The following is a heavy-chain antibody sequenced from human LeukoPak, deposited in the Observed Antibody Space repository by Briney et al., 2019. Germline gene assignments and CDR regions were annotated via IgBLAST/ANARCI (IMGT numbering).Heavy chain of an antibody. J-gene: IGHJ4*02. Sequence: PGRSLRLSCAASGFTFDDYAMHWVRQAPGKGLEWVSGISWNSGSIGYADSVKGRITISRDNAKNSLYLQMNSLRAEDTALYYCAKDFDEGYYFDCWGQGTLVTVSS. CDR3: AKDFDEGYYFDC. CDR1: GFTFDDYA. CDR2: ISWNSGSI. V-gene: IGHV3-9*01. D-gene: IGHD3-9*01.